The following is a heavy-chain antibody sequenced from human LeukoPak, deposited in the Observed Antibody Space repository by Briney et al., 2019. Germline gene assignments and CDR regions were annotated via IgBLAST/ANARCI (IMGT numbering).Heavy chain of an antibody. D-gene: IGHD4-17*01. CDR3: ANNYGDYFDY. Sequence: PGRSLRLSCAASGFTFSSYGMHWVRQAPGKGLEWVAVIPYDGSNKYYADSVKGRFTISRDNSKNTLYLQMNSLRAEDTAAYYCANNYGDYFDYWGQGTLVTVSS. V-gene: IGHV3-30*18. CDR2: IPYDGSNK. J-gene: IGHJ4*02. CDR1: GFTFSSYG.